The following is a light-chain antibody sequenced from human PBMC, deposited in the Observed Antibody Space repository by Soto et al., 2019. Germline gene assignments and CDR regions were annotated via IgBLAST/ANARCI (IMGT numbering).Light chain of an antibody. V-gene: IGLV2-11*01. J-gene: IGLJ1*01. CDR1: SSDVGYYNY. Sequence: QSALTQPRSVSGSPGQSVTISCTGTSSDVGYYNYVSWYQQHPGKAPKLMIYDVSKRPSGVPDRFSGSTSGNTASLTISGLQAEDEADCFCCSYAGSYTYVFGTGTKVTVL. CDR3: CSYAGSYTYV. CDR2: DVS.